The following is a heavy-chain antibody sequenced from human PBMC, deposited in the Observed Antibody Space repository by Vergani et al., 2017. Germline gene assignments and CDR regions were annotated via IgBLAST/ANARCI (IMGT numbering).Heavy chain of an antibody. V-gene: IGHV5-51*01. CDR1: GYIFSNFW. J-gene: IGHJ3*02. CDR3: ARRGSYEDAFDI. CDR2: IYPGDSEV. D-gene: IGHD1-26*01. Sequence: EKQLVQSGSETKKPGESLKISCQAFGYIFSNFWIGWVRQRPGRGLEWMGIIYPGDSEVKSNPTFRGQVIFSVDTSVNTAYLQWSSLKASDTAMYYCARRGSYEDAFDIWGQGTMVTVSS.